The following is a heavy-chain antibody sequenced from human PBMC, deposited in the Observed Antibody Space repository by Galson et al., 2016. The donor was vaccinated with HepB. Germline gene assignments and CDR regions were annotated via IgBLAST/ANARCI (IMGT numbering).Heavy chain of an antibody. V-gene: IGHV4-39*01. CDR2: VHHSGTA. D-gene: IGHD2-15*01. J-gene: IGHJ4*02. CDR3: ARTLLGVADY. Sequence: SETLSLTCTVSGGSFSSGHYYWGWVRQTPEKGLEWLGSVHHSGTASYSSSLKSRLAISLDTSNRRLSLQLSSVTASDTGVYYCARTLLGVADYWGQGTLVTVSS. CDR1: GGSFSSGHYY.